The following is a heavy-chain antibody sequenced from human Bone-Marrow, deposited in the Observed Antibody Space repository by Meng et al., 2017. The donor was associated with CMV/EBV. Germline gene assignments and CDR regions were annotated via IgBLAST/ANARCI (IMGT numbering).Heavy chain of an antibody. Sequence: GESLKISCEVSGLTFRSYWMHWVRQAPGKGLFWVSRINTNGATTRYAVSVKGRFTISRDSAKNTLYLQMDSLRPEDTGVYYCARDGGSDYYYYGMDVWGQGTTVTVSS. CDR3: ARDGGSDYYYYGMDV. CDR1: GLTFRSYW. D-gene: IGHD3-16*01. J-gene: IGHJ6*02. V-gene: IGHV3-74*01. CDR2: INTNGATT.